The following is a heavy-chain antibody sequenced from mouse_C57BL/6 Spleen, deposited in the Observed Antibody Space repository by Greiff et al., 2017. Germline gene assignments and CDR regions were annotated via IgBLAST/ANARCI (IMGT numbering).Heavy chain of an antibody. J-gene: IGHJ2*01. CDR3: ATTVVGGYYFDY. D-gene: IGHD1-1*01. CDR2: IDPSDSYT. Sequence: QVQLQQPGAELVRPGTSVKLSCKASGYTFTSYWMHWVKQRPGQGLEWIGVIDPSDSYTNYNQKFKGKATLTVDTSSSTAYMQLSRLTSEDSAVYYCATTVVGGYYFDYWGQGTTLTVSS. CDR1: GYTFTSYW. V-gene: IGHV1-59*01.